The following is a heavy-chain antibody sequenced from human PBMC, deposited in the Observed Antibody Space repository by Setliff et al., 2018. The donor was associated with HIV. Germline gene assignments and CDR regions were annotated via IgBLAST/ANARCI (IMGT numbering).Heavy chain of an antibody. V-gene: IGHV4-59*11. J-gene: IGHJ1*01. D-gene: IGHD2-15*01. CDR2: IFYSGST. CDR3: ARTRFACSGGSCYSTVGYFQH. Sequence: TSETLSLTCTVSGGSISNHYWSWIRQPPEKGLEWIGSIFYSGSTNYNPSLKSRVTISVDTSKNQFSLKLSSVTAADTAVYYCARTRFACSGGSCYSTVGYFQHWGQGTLVTVSS. CDR1: GGSISNHY.